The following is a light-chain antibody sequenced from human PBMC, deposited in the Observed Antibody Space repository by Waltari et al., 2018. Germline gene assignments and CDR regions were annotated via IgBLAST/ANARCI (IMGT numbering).Light chain of an antibody. V-gene: IGKV1-5*03. CDR1: QSISDW. CDR3: QQYNTFSVT. Sequence: DIQMTQSPSTLSASVGDRITITCRASQSISDWLAWYQQKPGKAPKVLLYKAFTLESGVPSRFSGSGFGTEFTLTISSLQPDDFATYYCQQYNTFSVTFGGGTKVEIK. CDR2: KAF. J-gene: IGKJ4*01.